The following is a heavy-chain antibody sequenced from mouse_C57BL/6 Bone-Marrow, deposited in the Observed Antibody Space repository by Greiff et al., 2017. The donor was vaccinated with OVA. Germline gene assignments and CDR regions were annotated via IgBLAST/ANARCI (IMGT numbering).Heavy chain of an antibody. Sequence: EVQLVESGGGLVQSVRSLRLSCATSGFTFSDFYMEWVRQAPGKGLEWIAASRNKANDYTTEYSASVKGRFIVSRDTSQSILYLQMNALRAEDTAIYYCARDGSKDWYFDVWGTGTTVTVSS. J-gene: IGHJ1*03. V-gene: IGHV7-1*01. CDR3: ARDGSKDWYFDV. D-gene: IGHD2-5*01. CDR2: SRNKANDYTT. CDR1: GFTFSDFY.